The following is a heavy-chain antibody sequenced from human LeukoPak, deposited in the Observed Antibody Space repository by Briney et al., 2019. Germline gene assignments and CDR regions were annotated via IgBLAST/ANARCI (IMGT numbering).Heavy chain of an antibody. V-gene: IGHV1-8*03. CDR1: GYTFTSYD. Sequence: SVKVSCKASGYTFTSYDINWVRQATGQGLEWMGWMNPNSGNTGYAQKFQGRVTITRNTSISTAYMELSSLRSEDTAVYYCARVAAAAGLFYYYYYMDVWGKGTTVTISS. CDR3: ARVAAAAGLFYYYYYMDV. CDR2: MNPNSGNT. D-gene: IGHD6-13*01. J-gene: IGHJ6*03.